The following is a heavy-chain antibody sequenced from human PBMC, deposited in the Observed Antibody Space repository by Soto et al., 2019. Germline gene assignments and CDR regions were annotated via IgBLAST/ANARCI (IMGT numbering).Heavy chain of an antibody. CDR1: GGSISSYY. Sequence: PSETLSLTCTVSGGSISSYYWSWIRQPPGKGLEWIGYIYYSGSTNYNPSLKSRVTISVDTSKNQFSLKLSSVTAADTAVYYCARQGLGDYYDSSGYPFDYWGQGTLVTVSS. CDR3: ARQGLGDYYDSSGYPFDY. CDR2: IYYSGST. J-gene: IGHJ4*02. D-gene: IGHD3-22*01. V-gene: IGHV4-59*08.